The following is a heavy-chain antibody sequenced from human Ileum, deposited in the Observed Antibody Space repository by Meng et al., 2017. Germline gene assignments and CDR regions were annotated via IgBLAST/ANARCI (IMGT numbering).Heavy chain of an antibody. V-gene: IGHV4-4*02. J-gene: IGHJ4*02. CDR3: ARYILRWGYYFDY. Sequence: GEQQEAGPGLVKPSGTLSLTCAVSGGSISSSNWWSWVRHPPGKGLEWIGEIYHSGSTNYNPSLKSRVTISVDKSKNQFSLKLSSVTAADTAVYYCARYILRWGYYFDYWGQGTLVTVSS. CDR1: GGSISSSNW. D-gene: IGHD4-23*01. CDR2: IYHSGST.